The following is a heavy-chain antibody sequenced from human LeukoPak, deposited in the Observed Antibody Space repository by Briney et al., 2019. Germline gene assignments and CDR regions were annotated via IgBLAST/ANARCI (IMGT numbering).Heavy chain of an antibody. D-gene: IGHD4-17*01. J-gene: IGHJ4*02. Sequence: SETLSLTCTVSGGSISNYYWSWIRQSPGKGLEWIGYIYYSGSTTYNPSLESRVTISVDTTKNQFSLKLTSVTAADTAVYYCARVVTTGSYFDYWGQGTLVTVSS. CDR2: IYYSGST. CDR3: ARVVTTGSYFDY. CDR1: GGSISNYY. V-gene: IGHV4-59*01.